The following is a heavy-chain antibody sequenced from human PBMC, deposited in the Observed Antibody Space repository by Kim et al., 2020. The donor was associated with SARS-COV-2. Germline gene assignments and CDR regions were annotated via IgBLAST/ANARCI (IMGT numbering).Heavy chain of an antibody. CDR1: GYSFTSYW. D-gene: IGHD2-2*02. CDR2: IDPSDSYT. CDR3: ARQYCSSTSCYMGSAAEIDY. J-gene: IGHJ4*02. V-gene: IGHV5-10-1*01. Sequence: GESLKISCKGSGYSFTSYWISWVRQMPGKGLEWMGRIDPSDSYTNYSPSFQGHVTISADKSISTAYLQWSSLKASDTAMYYCARQYCSSTSCYMGSAAEIDYWGQGTLVTVSS.